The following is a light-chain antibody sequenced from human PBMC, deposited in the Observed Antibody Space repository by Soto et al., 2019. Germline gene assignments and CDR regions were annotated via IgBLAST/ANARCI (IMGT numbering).Light chain of an antibody. Sequence: SYELTQPPSVSVAPGQTARITCGESNIGSKSVHWYQQKPGQAPVMVVSNDSDRPSEIPERFSGYNSGNTATLTISRVDAGDEADYFCQVWDSYSDHVVFGGGTKLTVL. CDR1: NIGSKS. V-gene: IGLV3-21*02. CDR2: NDS. CDR3: QVWDSYSDHVV. J-gene: IGLJ3*02.